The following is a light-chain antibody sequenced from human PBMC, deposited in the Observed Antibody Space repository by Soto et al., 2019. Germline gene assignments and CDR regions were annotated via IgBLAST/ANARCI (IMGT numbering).Light chain of an antibody. Sequence: DIQMTQSPSTLSASVGDRVTITCRASQSVSIWLAWYQQKPGKAPNLLIYKASSLQSGVPSRLSGSGSGTEFTLTISGLQPEDSATYYCQQHHEYAAWTFGQGTKVEIK. V-gene: IGKV1-5*03. CDR2: KAS. J-gene: IGKJ1*01. CDR1: QSVSIW. CDR3: QQHHEYAAWT.